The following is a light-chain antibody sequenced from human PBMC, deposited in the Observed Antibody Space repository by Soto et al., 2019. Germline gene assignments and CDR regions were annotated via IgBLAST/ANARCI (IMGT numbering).Light chain of an antibody. J-gene: IGKJ1*01. Sequence: DIPMTQSPSSLSASLGDRVTITCRASQGINNYLAWYQQRPGKVPKLLISGASSLHSGVPSRFNGSGSGTDFTLTISSLQPEDVATYYCQKYNSAPRTFGKGNKIEIK. CDR3: QKYNSAPRT. CDR2: GAS. CDR1: QGINNY. V-gene: IGKV1-27*01.